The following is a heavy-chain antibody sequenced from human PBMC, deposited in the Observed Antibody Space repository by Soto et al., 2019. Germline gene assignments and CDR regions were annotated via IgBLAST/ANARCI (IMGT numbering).Heavy chain of an antibody. CDR3: VRFRGDGYYNF. V-gene: IGHV3-11*01. CDR2: ISISGTTI. J-gene: IGHJ4*02. Sequence: QVQLVESGGGLVKPGGSLRLSCAASGFTLSDYYMTWIRQAPGKGLEWVSDISISGTTIHYADSVRGRFTISRDNAKNSLGPQMNALRAEDTAVYYCVRFRGDGYYNFWGQGTLVTVSS. CDR1: GFTLSDYY. D-gene: IGHD3-9*01.